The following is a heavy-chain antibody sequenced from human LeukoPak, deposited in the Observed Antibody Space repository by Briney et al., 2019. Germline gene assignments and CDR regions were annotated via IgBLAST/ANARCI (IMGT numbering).Heavy chain of an antibody. V-gene: IGHV3-48*03. J-gene: IGHJ4*02. CDR1: GFTFSSYE. D-gene: IGHD1-1*01. CDR3: VRDETLWTLDW. CDR2: MSSSGSTI. Sequence: HPGGSLRLSRAASGFTFSSYEMSWVRQAAGQEGTWVSYMSSSGSTIYYADSVKGRFTISSDNAKKTVYLQMNSLRAEDTAVYYCVRDETLWTLDWWGQGTLVSVSS.